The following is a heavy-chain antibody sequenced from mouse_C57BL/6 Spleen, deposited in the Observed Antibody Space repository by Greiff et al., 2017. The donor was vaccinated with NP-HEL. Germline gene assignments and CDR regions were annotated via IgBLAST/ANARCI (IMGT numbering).Heavy chain of an antibody. CDR3: ASPQLGPFAY. Sequence: VQLQQSGPELVKPGASVKISCKASGYTFTDYYMNWVKQSHGKSLEWIGDINPNNGGTSYNQKFKGKATLTVDKSSSTAYMELRSLTSEDSAVYYCASPQLGPFAYWGQGTLVTVSA. D-gene: IGHD4-1*02. CDR1: GYTFTDYY. CDR2: INPNNGGT. J-gene: IGHJ3*01. V-gene: IGHV1-26*01.